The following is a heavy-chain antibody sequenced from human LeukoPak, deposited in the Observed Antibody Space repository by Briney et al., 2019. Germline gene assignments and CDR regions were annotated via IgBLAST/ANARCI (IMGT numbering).Heavy chain of an antibody. Sequence: SETLSLTCTVSGGSISGCYWSWIRLPPGKGLEWIGYIYYSGSTKYNPSLKSRVTISVDTSKNQFSLKLTSVTAADTAVYYCARDLPVGATPYNWFDPWGQGTLVTVSS. CDR1: GGSISGCY. CDR2: IYYSGST. D-gene: IGHD1-26*01. V-gene: IGHV4-59*01. J-gene: IGHJ5*02. CDR3: ARDLPVGATPYNWFDP.